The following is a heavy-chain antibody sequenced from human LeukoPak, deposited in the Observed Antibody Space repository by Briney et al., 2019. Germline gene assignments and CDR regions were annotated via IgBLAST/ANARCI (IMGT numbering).Heavy chain of an antibody. CDR3: ARGGCSSTSCPLDY. Sequence: PGGSLRLSCAASGFTLSDYYMSWIGQAPGKGLEWDSYISRSSSYTNYADSVKGRFTISRDNAKNSLYLQMNSLRAEDTAVYYCARGGCSSTSCPLDYWGQGTLVTVSS. V-gene: IGHV3-11*06. CDR2: ISRSSSYT. J-gene: IGHJ4*02. D-gene: IGHD2-2*01. CDR1: GFTLSDYY.